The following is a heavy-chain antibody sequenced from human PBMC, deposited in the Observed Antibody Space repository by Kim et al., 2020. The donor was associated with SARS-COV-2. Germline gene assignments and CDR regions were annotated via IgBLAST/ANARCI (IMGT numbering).Heavy chain of an antibody. D-gene: IGHD3-16*01. CDR2: ISSGGTTI. CDR3: ARELGNDAFDI. Sequence: GGSLRLFCAASGFTFSSYEMNWVRQAPGKGLEWVSYISSGGTTIYHAGSVKGRFTISRDDAKNSLYLQMNSLRVEDTAVYYCARELGNDAFDIWGQGTMVTVSS. V-gene: IGHV3-48*03. J-gene: IGHJ3*02. CDR1: GFTFSSYE.